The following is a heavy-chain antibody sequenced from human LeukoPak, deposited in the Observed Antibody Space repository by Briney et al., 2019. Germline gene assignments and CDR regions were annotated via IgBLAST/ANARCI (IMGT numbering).Heavy chain of an antibody. CDR1: DFSFTTYA. J-gene: IGHJ6*03. V-gene: IGHV3-23*01. CDR3: AKDAVYYYYMDV. CDR2: ISGGDPTT. Sequence: GGSLRLSCAASDFSFTTYAMSWVRQAPGKGLEWVSSISGGDPTTYYADSVKGRFTISRDNSKNTLYLQMNSLRAEDTAIYYCAKDAVYYYYMDVWGKGTTVTISS.